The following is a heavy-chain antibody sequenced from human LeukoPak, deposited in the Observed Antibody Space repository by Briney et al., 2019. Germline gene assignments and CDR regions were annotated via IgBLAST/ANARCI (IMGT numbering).Heavy chain of an antibody. CDR1: GDSMTRGGYY. CDR2: IYHSGTT. CDR3: ARAVDYRNYFDY. D-gene: IGHD4-11*01. V-gene: IGHV4-31*03. Sequence: SETLSLTCTVSGDSMTRGGYYWSWVRQHPGKGLEWVGFIYHSGTTFYNPSLESRSTISVETSQNQFSLKLTSVTAADTAVYYCARAVDYRNYFDYWGQGTLVTVSS. J-gene: IGHJ4*02.